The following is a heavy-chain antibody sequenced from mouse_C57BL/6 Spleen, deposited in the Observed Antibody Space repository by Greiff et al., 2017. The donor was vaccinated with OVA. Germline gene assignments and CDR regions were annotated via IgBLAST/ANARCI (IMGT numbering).Heavy chain of an antibody. CDR2: INPNNGGT. J-gene: IGHJ3*01. CDR3: ARSGDYDGGFAY. D-gene: IGHD2-4*01. CDR1: GYTFTDYY. V-gene: IGHV1-26*01. Sequence: EVQLQQSGPELVKPGASVKISCKASGYTFTDYYMNWVKQSHGKSLEWIGDINPNNGGTSYNQKFKGKATLTVDKSSSTAYMELRSLTSEDSAVYYCARSGDYDGGFAYWGQGTLVTVSA.